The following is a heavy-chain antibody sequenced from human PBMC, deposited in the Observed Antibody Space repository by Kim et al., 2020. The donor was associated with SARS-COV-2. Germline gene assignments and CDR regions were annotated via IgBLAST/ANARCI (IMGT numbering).Heavy chain of an antibody. J-gene: IGHJ6*02. V-gene: IGHV3-23*01. CDR2: ISGGGGIT. Sequence: GGSLRLSCAVSGFTFSSYAMTWVRQAPGKGLEWVSSISGGGGITYYADSVKGRFTISRDNAKDTLYLQMHSLRAEDTALYYCAKGLINKEQLVRTAQPQKQYYFYGMDVWGQGTTVTVSS. D-gene: IGHD6-13*01. CDR3: AKGLINKEQLVRTAQPQKQYYFYGMDV. CDR1: GFTFSSYA.